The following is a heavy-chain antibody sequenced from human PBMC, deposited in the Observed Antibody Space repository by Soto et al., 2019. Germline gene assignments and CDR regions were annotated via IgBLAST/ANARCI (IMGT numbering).Heavy chain of an antibody. Sequence: QVRLQEWGPGLVKPSQTLSLKCSVSGGSITTGGRCWSWIRQLPGKGLEWIGDIYYSGNTYYNASLKSRVTISVEAGKNQFSLKLSSVTAADTAVYYCAQALVFTGGDSFDIWGRGRLVTVSS. CDR2: IYYSGNT. CDR1: GGSITTGGRC. J-gene: IGHJ3*02. D-gene: IGHD2-8*02. CDR3: AQALVFTGGDSFDI. V-gene: IGHV4-31*02.